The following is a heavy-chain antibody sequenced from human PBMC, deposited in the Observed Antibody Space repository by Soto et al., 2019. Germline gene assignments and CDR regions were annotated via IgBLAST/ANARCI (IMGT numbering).Heavy chain of an antibody. D-gene: IGHD3-3*01. Sequence: HGESLKISCKGSGYNFAGYWIAWVRQMPGKGLELMGIIYPSDSDTRYRPSFQGQVTISADKSISSAYLQWSSLRASDTAMYYCARGGVSTLTFDYWGQGTPVTVSS. CDR1: GYNFAGYW. J-gene: IGHJ4*02. CDR2: IYPSDSDT. V-gene: IGHV5-51*01. CDR3: ARGGVSTLTFDY.